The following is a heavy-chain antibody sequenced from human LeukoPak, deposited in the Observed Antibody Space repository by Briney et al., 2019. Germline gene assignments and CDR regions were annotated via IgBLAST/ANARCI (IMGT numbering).Heavy chain of an antibody. V-gene: IGHV1-18*04. Sequence: GASVKVSCKASGYTFTSYYMHWVRQAPGQGLEWMGWIHTYNGHTNYAQKLQGRVTMTTDTSTSTAYMELRSLRSDDTAVYYCARDQYYDCKGWFDPWGQGTLVTVSS. CDR2: IHTYNGHT. CDR3: ARDQYYDCKGWFDP. CDR1: GYTFTSYY. D-gene: IGHD3-22*01. J-gene: IGHJ5*02.